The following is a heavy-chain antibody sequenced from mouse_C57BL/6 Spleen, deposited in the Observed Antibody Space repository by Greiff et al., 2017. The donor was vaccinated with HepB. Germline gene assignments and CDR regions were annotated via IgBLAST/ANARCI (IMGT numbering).Heavy chain of an antibody. CDR2: IYPGNSDT. CDR3: TRSGGNSGRRDGTWFAY. J-gene: IGHJ3*01. D-gene: IGHD2-1*01. V-gene: IGHV1-5*01. Sequence: EVQRVESGTVLARPGASVKMSCKTSGYTFTSYWMHWVKQRPGQGLEWIGAIYPGNSDTSYNQKFKGKAKLTAVTSASTAYMELSSLTNEDSAVYYCTRSGGNSGRRDGTWFAYWGQGTLVTVSA. CDR1: GYTFTSYW.